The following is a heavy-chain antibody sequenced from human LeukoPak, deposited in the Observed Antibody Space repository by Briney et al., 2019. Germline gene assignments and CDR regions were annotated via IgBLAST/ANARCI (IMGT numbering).Heavy chain of an antibody. Sequence: PGRSLRLSCAASGFTFSSYAMHWVRQAPGKGLEWVAVISYDGSNKYYADSVKGRCTISRDNSKNTLYLQMNSLRAEDTAVYYCARELPLWFGKLSYGMDVWGQGTTVTVSS. D-gene: IGHD3-10*01. CDR2: ISYDGSNK. V-gene: IGHV3-30*04. CDR1: GFTFSSYA. J-gene: IGHJ6*02. CDR3: ARELPLWFGKLSYGMDV.